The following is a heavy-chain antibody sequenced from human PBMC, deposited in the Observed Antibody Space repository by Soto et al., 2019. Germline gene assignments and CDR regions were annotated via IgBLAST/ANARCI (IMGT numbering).Heavy chain of an antibody. CDR3: ARVCVGGGYYYDI. CDR1: GFTFSSYS. Sequence: PGGSLRLSCAASGFTFSSYSMNWVRQAPGKGLEWVSSISSSSSYIYYADSVKGRFTISRDNAKNSLYLQMNSLRAEDTAVYYCARVCVGGGYYYDIWGQGTLVTVSS. CDR2: ISSSSSYI. J-gene: IGHJ4*02. V-gene: IGHV3-21*01. D-gene: IGHD3-22*01.